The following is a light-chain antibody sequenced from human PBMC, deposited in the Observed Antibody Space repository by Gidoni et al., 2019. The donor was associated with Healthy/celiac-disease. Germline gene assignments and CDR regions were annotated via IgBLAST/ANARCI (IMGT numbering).Light chain of an antibody. J-gene: IGKJ2*01. CDR2: DAS. V-gene: IGKV3-11*01. CDR3: QQRRT. CDR1: QSVSSY. Sequence: DTVSLSCRASQSVSSYLAWYQQKPGQAPRLLIYDASNRATGIPARFSGSGSGTDFTLTISSLEPEDFAVYYCQQRRTFGQXTKLEIK.